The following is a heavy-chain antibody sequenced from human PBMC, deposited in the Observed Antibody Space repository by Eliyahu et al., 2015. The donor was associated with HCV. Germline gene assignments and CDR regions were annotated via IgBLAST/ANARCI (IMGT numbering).Heavy chain of an antibody. CDR3: ARDPSFGYSSGWYLNYFDY. V-gene: IGHV3-21*01. CDR2: ISSSSSYI. D-gene: IGHD6-19*01. Sequence: EVQLVESGGGLVKPGGSLRLSCAASGFTFRXYSMXWVRPGPGKGLEWVSSISSSSSYIYYADSVKGRFTISRDNAKNSLYLQMNSLRAEDTAVYYCARDPSFGYSSGWYLNYFDYWGQGTLVTVSS. CDR1: GFTFRXYS. J-gene: IGHJ4*02.